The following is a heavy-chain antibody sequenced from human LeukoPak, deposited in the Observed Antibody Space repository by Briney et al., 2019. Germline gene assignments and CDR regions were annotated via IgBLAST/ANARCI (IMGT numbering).Heavy chain of an antibody. CDR2: IWYDGSNK. V-gene: IGHV3-33*01. CDR1: GFTFSSYG. J-gene: IGHJ4*02. CDR3: ARASQPYYDFWSGYYDY. Sequence: GGSLRLPCAASGFTFSSYGMHWVRRAPGKGLEWVAVIWYDGSNKYYADSVKGRFTISRDNSKNTLYLQMNSLRAEDTAVYYCARASQPYYDFWSGYYDYWGQGTLVTVSS. D-gene: IGHD3-3*01.